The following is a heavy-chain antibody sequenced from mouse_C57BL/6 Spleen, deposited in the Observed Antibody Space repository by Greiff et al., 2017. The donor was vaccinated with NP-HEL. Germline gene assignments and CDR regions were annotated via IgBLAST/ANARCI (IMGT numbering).Heavy chain of an antibody. D-gene: IGHD1-1*01. Sequence: VQLQQSGPELVKPGASVKISCKASGYTFTDYYMNWVKQSHGKSLEWIGDINPNNGGTSYNQKFKGKATLTVDKSSSTAYMELRSLTSEDSAVYYCAREITTVPAHYYAMDYWGQGTSVTVSS. J-gene: IGHJ4*01. V-gene: IGHV1-26*01. CDR1: GYTFTDYY. CDR2: INPNNGGT. CDR3: AREITTVPAHYYAMDY.